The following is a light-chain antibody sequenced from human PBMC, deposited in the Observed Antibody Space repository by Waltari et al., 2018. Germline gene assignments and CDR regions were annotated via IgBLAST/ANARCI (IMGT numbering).Light chain of an antibody. CDR3: VQTIAFPRT. CDR2: GGS. V-gene: IGKV2-40*01. CDR1: QSIRHTNGNTY. Sequence: DIVMTQTPLTLHITPGESASISCRSSQSIRHTNGNTYLHWYLQKSGQSPQLLIYGGSNRASGVPDRFSGSGSGTVFTLKISKVAAEDVGFYYCVQTIAFPRTFGQGTKVEIK. J-gene: IGKJ1*01.